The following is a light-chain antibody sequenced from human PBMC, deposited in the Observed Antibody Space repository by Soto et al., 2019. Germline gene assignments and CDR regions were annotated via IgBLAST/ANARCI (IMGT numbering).Light chain of an antibody. CDR1: QSIDSW. J-gene: IGKJ1*01. V-gene: IGKV1-5*03. CDR3: QQYGANSPWT. Sequence: DIQMTQSPSTLSASVGDRVTITCRASQSIDSWLAWYQQKPGKAPKVLISKASTLESGVPSRFSGSASGTEFTLTISSLQTEDLANYYCQQYGANSPWTFGKGTKVEIK. CDR2: KAS.